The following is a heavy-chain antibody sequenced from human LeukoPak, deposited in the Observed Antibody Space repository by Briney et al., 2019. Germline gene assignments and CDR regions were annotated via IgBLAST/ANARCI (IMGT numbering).Heavy chain of an antibody. CDR2: LKGDGRAT. CDR3: ARFYFPEEHDRAWYEAH. J-gene: IGHJ4*02. CDR1: GFLFTDYW. V-gene: IGHV3-74*03. Sequence: GGSMRPSFAASGFLFTDYWMHWVRPGPGKELVWVARLKGDGRATTYADSVKGRFTITRDNAMNTVVLQMKSMRAEDTGTYYCARFYFPEEHDRAWYEAHWGQGVLVTVS. D-gene: IGHD2/OR15-2a*01.